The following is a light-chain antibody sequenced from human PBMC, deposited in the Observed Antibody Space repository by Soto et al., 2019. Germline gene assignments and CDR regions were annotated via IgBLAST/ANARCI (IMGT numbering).Light chain of an antibody. V-gene: IGKV3-20*01. J-gene: IGKJ1*01. Sequence: EIVLTQSPGTLSLSQGERATLSCRASQSVSNNYLTWYQQKPGQAPRLLIYGASSRATGIPDTFSGYGSGTDFTLTISRLEPEDFAVYYCLQYGSSPRTFGQGTKVEIK. CDR2: GAS. CDR3: LQYGSSPRT. CDR1: QSVSNNY.